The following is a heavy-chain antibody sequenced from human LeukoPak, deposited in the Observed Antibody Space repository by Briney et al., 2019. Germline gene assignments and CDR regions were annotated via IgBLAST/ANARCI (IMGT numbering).Heavy chain of an antibody. CDR3: AKFSYGDYVA. D-gene: IGHD4-17*01. CDR2: IRHDESIR. V-gene: IGHV3-30*02. Sequence: GGSLRLSCAASGFTFSSYGMHWVRQAPGKGLEWVAFIRHDESIRHYADSVKGRFTISRDNSKKTLSLQMNSLRLDDTALYYCAKFSYGDYVAWGQGTLVTVSS. CDR1: GFTFSSYG. J-gene: IGHJ5*02.